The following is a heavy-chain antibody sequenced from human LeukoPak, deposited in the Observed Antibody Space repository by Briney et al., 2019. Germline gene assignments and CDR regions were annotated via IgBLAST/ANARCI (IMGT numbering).Heavy chain of an antibody. J-gene: IGHJ3*02. CDR1: GFTVSSNY. CDR2: IYSGGST. Sequence: GGSLRLSCAASGFTVSSNYMSWVRRAPGKGLEWASVIYSGGSTYYADSVKGRFTISRDNSKNTLYLQMNSLRAEDTAVYYCARELLWFGEREGAFDIWGQGTMVTVSS. D-gene: IGHD3-10*01. CDR3: ARELLWFGEREGAFDI. V-gene: IGHV3-66*01.